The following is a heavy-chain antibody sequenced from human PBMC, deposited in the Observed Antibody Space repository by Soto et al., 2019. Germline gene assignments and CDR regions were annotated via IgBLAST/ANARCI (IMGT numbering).Heavy chain of an antibody. J-gene: IGHJ4*02. CDR3: ARVGSVANPPFDY. CDR2: IYHSGST. Sequence: SETLSLTCTVSGGSISSGHNYWSWIRQRPGKGLEWIGYIYHSGSTDYNPSLKSRVTISVDTSKNQFSLKLSSVTAADTAVYYCARVGSVANPPFDYWGQGTLVTVSS. CDR1: GGSISSGHNY. V-gene: IGHV4-31*03.